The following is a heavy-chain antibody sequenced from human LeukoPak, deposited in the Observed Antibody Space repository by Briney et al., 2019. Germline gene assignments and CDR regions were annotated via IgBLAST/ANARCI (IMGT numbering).Heavy chain of an antibody. Sequence: SETLSLTCAVYGGSFSGYYWSWIRQPLGKGLEWIGEINHSGSTNYNPSLKSRVTISVDTSKNQFSLKLSSVTAADTAVYYCARGFWSGYSVVSYYYGMDVWGQGTTVTVSS. V-gene: IGHV4-34*01. D-gene: IGHD3-3*01. CDR2: INHSGST. CDR1: GGSFSGYY. CDR3: ARGFWSGYSVVSYYYGMDV. J-gene: IGHJ6*02.